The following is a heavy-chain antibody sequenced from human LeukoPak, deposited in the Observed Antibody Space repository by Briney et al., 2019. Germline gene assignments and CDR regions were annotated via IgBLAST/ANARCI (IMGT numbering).Heavy chain of an antibody. CDR1: GYTFTSYG. Sequence: ASVKVSCKASGYTFTSYGISWVRQAPGQGLEWMGWISAYNGNTNYAQKLQGRVTMTTDTSTSTAYMELRSLRSDDTAVYYCARGNSPPSLLWFGESPPANWFDPWGQGTLVTVSS. CDR3: ARGNSPPSLLWFGESPPANWFDP. J-gene: IGHJ5*02. CDR2: ISAYNGNT. D-gene: IGHD3-10*01. V-gene: IGHV1-18*01.